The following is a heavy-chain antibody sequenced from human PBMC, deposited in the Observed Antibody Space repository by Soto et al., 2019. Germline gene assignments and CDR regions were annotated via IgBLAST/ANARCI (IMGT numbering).Heavy chain of an antibody. V-gene: IGHV1-3*01. CDR3: ARAVAVPADFDY. CDR2: INAGNGNT. Sequence: EASVKVSCKASGYTFTSYAMHWVRQAPGQRLEWMGWINAGNGNTKYSQKFQGRVTITRDTSASTAYMELSSLRSEDTALYYCARAVAVPADFDYWGQGTLVTVSS. CDR1: GYTFTSYA. D-gene: IGHD6-19*01. J-gene: IGHJ4*02.